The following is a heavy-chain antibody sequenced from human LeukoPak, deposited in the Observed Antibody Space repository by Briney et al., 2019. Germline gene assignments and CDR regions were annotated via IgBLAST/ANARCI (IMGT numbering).Heavy chain of an antibody. V-gene: IGHV4-39*07. CDR3: SRDGSSRSLYL. J-gene: IGHJ4*02. CDR2: IYYSGST. Sequence: SGTLSLTCTVSGGSISSSSYYWGWIRQPPGKGLEWIGSIYYSGSTYYNPSLKGRVTISVDTSKNQFSLTLSSVTAADTAVYFCSRDGSSRSLYLWGQGTLVTVSS. CDR1: GGSISSSSYY. D-gene: IGHD3-10*01.